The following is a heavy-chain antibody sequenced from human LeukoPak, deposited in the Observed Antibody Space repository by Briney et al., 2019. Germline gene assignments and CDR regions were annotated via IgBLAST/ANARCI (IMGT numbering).Heavy chain of an antibody. J-gene: IGHJ4*02. Sequence: ASVKVSCKASGYTFTSYGISWVRQAPGQGLEWMGWISAYNGNTNYAQKLQGRVTMTTDTSTSTAYMELRSLRSDDTAVYYCARVKFGGYSGYDPLYYFDYWGQGTLVTVSS. CDR3: ARVKFGGYSGYDPLYYFDY. D-gene: IGHD5-12*01. CDR1: GYTFTSYG. V-gene: IGHV1-18*01. CDR2: ISAYNGNT.